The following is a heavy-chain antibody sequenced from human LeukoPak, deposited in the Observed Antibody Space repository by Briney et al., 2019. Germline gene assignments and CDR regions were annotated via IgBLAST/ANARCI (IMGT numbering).Heavy chain of an antibody. CDR1: GGSISSGDYY. CDR3: ASSLPDYGDYALDY. J-gene: IGHJ4*02. D-gene: IGHD4-17*01. CDR2: IYYSGST. Sequence: PSQTLSLTCTVSGGSISSGDYYWSWIRQPPGKGLEWIGYIYYSGSTYYNPSLKSRVTTSVDTSKNQFSLRLSSVTAADTAVYYCASSLPDYGDYALDYWGQGTLVTVSS. V-gene: IGHV4-30-4*01.